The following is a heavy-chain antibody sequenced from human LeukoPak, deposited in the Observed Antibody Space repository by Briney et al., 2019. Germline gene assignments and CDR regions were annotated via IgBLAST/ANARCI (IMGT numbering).Heavy chain of an antibody. D-gene: IGHD3-10*01. CDR3: ARHADYYGSGSYYTEGNWFDP. V-gene: IGHV4-59*08. CDR1: GGSISRYY. Sequence: SESLSLTCTVSGGSISRYYWSWIRQPPGKGLEWIGYIYYSGSTNYNPSLKSRVTISVDTSKNQFSLKLSSVTAADTAVYYCARHADYYGSGSYYTEGNWFDPWGQGTLVTVSS. CDR2: IYYSGST. J-gene: IGHJ5*02.